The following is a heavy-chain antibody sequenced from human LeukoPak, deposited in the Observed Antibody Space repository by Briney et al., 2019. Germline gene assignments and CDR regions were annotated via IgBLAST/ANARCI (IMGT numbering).Heavy chain of an antibody. V-gene: IGHV4-39*01. CDR3: ARRSTVAGRGRFDP. D-gene: IGHD6-13*01. Sequence: SETLSLTCTVSGGSIRSTSYYWGWIRQPPGKGLEWLGSVHHSGSTYDNPSLKSRVTISVDTSKNQFSLKLISVTTADTAVYYCARRSTVAGRGRFDPWGQGTLVTVSS. J-gene: IGHJ5*02. CDR1: GGSIRSTSYY. CDR2: VHHSGST.